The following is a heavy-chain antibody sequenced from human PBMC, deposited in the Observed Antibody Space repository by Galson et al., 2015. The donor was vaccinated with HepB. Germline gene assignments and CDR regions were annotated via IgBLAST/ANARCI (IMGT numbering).Heavy chain of an antibody. CDR1: GGTFSSYA. V-gene: IGHV1-69*13. D-gene: IGHD3-16*01. CDR2: IIPIFGTA. J-gene: IGHJ4*02. Sequence: SVKVSCKASGGTFSSYAISWVRQAPGQGLEWMGGIIPIFGTANYAQKFQGRVTITADESTSTAYMELSSLRSEDTAVYYCARGGDSWGTPFDYWGQGTLVTVSS. CDR3: ARGGDSWGTPFDY.